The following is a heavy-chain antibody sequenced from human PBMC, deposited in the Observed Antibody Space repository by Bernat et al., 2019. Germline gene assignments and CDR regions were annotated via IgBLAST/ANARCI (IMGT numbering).Heavy chain of an antibody. Sequence: QVQLQESGPGLVKPSETLSLTCIVSGASIRSNYWSWNRQPPGKGLEWIGYFDYTGSTNYNPSLKSRVTISGYTSRNQFSLKLYSVTAADTAVYYCAREISSAYYHFDYWGQGILVTVSS. CDR2: FDYTGST. CDR1: GASIRSNY. D-gene: IGHD6-19*01. V-gene: IGHV4-59*01. CDR3: AREISSAYYHFDY. J-gene: IGHJ4*02.